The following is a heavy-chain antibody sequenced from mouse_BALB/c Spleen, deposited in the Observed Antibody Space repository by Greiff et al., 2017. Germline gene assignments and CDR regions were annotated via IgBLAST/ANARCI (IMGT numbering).Heavy chain of an antibody. J-gene: IGHJ3*01. CDR3: ARGDPSY. D-gene: IGHD3-3*01. CDR1: GFTFSSYG. CDR2: ISSGGSYT. V-gene: IGHV5-6*01. Sequence: EVQGVESGGDLVKPGGSLKLSCAASGFTFSSYGMSWVRQTPDKRLEWVATISSGGSYTYYPDSVKGRFTISRDNAKNTLYLQMSSLKSEDTAMYYCARGDPSYWGQGTLVTVSA.